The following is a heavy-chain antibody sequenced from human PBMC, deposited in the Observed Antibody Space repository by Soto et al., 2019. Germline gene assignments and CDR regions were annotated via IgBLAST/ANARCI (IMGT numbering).Heavy chain of an antibody. J-gene: IGHJ3*02. CDR3: AKGEPHLVHGHAFDI. V-gene: IGHV3-48*02. D-gene: IGHD6-13*01. CDR2: INSGSNRI. CDR1: GFSFSSYA. Sequence: PGGSLRLSCAASGFSFSSYAMKWVRQAPGKGLEWVAHINSGSNRIYYADSVKGRFTISRDNAKNSVYLQMNSLKDEDTAIYYCAKGEPHLVHGHAFDIWGQGTMVTVSS.